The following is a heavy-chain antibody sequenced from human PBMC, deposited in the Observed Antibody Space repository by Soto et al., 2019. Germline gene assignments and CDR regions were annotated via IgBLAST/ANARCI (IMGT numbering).Heavy chain of an antibody. CDR2: FDPEDGET. J-gene: IGHJ6*02. Sequence: QVQLVQSGAEVKKPGASVKVSCKVSGYTLTELSMHWVRQAPGKGLEWMGGFDPEDGETIYAQKFQGRVTMTEDTSTDTAYMELSSLRSEDTAVYYCATGGRHSAGFLEWSWGMDVWGQGTTVTVSS. CDR3: ATGGRHSAGFLEWSWGMDV. CDR1: GYTLTELS. V-gene: IGHV1-24*01. D-gene: IGHD3-3*01.